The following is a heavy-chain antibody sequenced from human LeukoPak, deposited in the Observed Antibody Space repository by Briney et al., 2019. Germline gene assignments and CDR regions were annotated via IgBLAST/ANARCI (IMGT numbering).Heavy chain of an antibody. V-gene: IGHV6-1*01. J-gene: IGHJ4*02. D-gene: IGHD6-19*01. CDR1: GDSVSNKNTA. CDR2: TYYRSKWHN. Sequence: SQTLSLTCAISGDSVSNKNTAWNWIRQSPSRGLEWLGRTYYRSKWHNGYAVSVKSRITINPDTSKNQFSLQLNSVTPEDTAVYYCARDRYSSGWDDFDYWGQGTLVTVSS. CDR3: ARDRYSSGWDDFDY.